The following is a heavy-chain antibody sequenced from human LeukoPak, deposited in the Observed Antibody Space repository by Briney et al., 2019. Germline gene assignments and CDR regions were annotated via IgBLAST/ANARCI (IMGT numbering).Heavy chain of an antibody. CDR3: ARDQATDGCFDY. Sequence: SVKVSCKASGGTFSSYAISWVRQAPGQGLEWMGGIIPIFGTANYAQKFQGRVTITADESTSTAYMELSSLRSEDTAMYYCARDQATDGCFDYWGQGTLVTVSS. CDR1: GGTFSSYA. V-gene: IGHV1-69*13. J-gene: IGHJ4*02. CDR2: IIPIFGTA. D-gene: IGHD1-26*01.